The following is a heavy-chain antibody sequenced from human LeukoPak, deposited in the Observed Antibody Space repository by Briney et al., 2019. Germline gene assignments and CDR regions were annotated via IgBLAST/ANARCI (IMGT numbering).Heavy chain of an antibody. CDR1: GIIFSNYW. D-gene: IGHD5-18*01. CDR3: ARGGGYSYSSFDY. CDR2: INRDGSST. J-gene: IGHJ4*02. Sequence: GGALRLSCAASGIIFSNYWMHWVRQAPGKGLVWVSRINRDGSSTSYADSVKGRFTISRDNAKNTLYLQMNSLRAEDTAVYYCARGGGYSYSSFDYWGQGTLVTVSS. V-gene: IGHV3-74*01.